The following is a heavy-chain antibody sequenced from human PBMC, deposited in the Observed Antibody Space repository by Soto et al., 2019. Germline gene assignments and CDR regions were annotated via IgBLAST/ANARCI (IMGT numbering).Heavy chain of an antibody. CDR3: AMVDNSVAPAPRYV. CDR1: GYIFVNYG. Sequence: QVQLVQSGDEMKKPGASVRVSCKASGYIFVNYGIAWVRQAPGQGLEWMGWISPYTGDTHSASKVQGRLSMTTDTSSSPAYRGRGSLSSDDTAAWYWAMVDNSVAPAPRYVWGQGTTVT. D-gene: IGHD5-12*01. V-gene: IGHV1-18*01. CDR2: ISPYTGDT. J-gene: IGHJ6*02.